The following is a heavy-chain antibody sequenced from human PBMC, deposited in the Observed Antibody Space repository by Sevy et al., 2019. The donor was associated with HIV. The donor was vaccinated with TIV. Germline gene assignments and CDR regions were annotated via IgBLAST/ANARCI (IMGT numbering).Heavy chain of an antibody. Sequence: ASVKVSCKASGYNIKNYAINWVRQAPGQGLEWMGWINTNTGNPTYAQAVKGRFVFSLDTSVSTAYLQITSLEAEDTAIYFCASPFLYSNAPEADYWGQGTLVTVSS. V-gene: IGHV7-4-1*02. J-gene: IGHJ4*02. CDR3: ASPFLYSNAPEADY. D-gene: IGHD5-18*01. CDR2: INTNTGNP. CDR1: GYNIKNYA.